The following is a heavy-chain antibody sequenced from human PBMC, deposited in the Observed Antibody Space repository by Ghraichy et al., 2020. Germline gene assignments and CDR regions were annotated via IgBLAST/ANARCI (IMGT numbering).Heavy chain of an antibody. CDR1: GYTFTSYY. CDR2: INPSGGST. Sequence: ASVKVSCKASGYTFTSYYMHWVRQAPGQGLEWMGIINPSGGSTSYAQKFQGRVTMTRDTSTSTVYMELSSLRSEDTAVYYCARPLPLYGDYSGAFDIWGQGTMVTVSS. D-gene: IGHD4-17*01. CDR3: ARPLPLYGDYSGAFDI. J-gene: IGHJ3*02. V-gene: IGHV1-46*01.